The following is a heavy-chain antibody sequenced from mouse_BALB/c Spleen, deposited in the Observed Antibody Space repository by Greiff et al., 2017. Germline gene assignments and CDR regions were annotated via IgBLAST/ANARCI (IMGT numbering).Heavy chain of an antibody. CDR3: ARGDWDRGAY. V-gene: IGHV2-9*02. J-gene: IGHJ3*01. CDR1: GFSLTSYG. D-gene: IGHD4-1*01. CDR2: IWAGGST. Sequence: VKLMESGPGLVAPSQSLSITCTVSGFSLTSYGVHWVRQPPGKGLEWLGVIWAGGSTNYNSALMSRLSISKDNSKSQVFLKMNSLQTDDTAMYYCARGDWDRGAYWGQGTLVTVSA.